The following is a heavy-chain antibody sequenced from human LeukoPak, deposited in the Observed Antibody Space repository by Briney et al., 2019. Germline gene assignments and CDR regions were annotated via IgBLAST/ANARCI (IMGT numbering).Heavy chain of an antibody. D-gene: IGHD3-16*01. J-gene: IGHJ4*02. Sequence: SETLSLTCTVSGGSISNSNYYWGWIRQPPGKGLEWIGSIYYSGSPYYNPPLKSRVTISVDTSKNQFSLKLSYVTAADTAVYYCARDNSVEVSTMIIFDYWGQGTLVTVSS. CDR2: IYYSGSP. CDR1: GGSISNSNYY. CDR3: ARDNSVEVSTMIIFDY. V-gene: IGHV4-39*07.